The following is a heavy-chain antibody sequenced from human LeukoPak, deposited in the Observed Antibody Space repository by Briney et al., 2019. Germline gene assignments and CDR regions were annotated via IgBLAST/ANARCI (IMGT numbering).Heavy chain of an antibody. CDR3: ARGHLIDAANSGWFDP. D-gene: IGHD4-23*01. Sequence: TSETLSLTCTVSGYSISSGYYWGWIRQPPGKGLEWIGSIYHSGSTYYNPSLKSRVTISVDTSKNQFSPKLNSVTAADTAVYYCARGHLIDAANSGWFDPWGQGTLVTVSS. CDR1: GYSISSGYY. V-gene: IGHV4-38-2*02. CDR2: IYHSGST. J-gene: IGHJ5*02.